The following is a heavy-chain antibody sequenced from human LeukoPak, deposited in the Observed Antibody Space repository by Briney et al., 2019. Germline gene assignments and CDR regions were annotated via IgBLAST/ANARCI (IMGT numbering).Heavy chain of an antibody. CDR3: ARDAPGFFYDSSLYYPAVHY. Sequence: ASVKVSCKASGYTFTGYYMHWVRQAPGQGLEWMGIINPSGGSTSYAQKFQGRVTMTRDTSTSTVYMELSSLRSGDTAVYYCARDAPGFFYDSSLYYPAVHYWGQGTLVTVSS. CDR1: GYTFTGYY. D-gene: IGHD3-22*01. CDR2: INPSGGST. V-gene: IGHV1-46*01. J-gene: IGHJ4*02.